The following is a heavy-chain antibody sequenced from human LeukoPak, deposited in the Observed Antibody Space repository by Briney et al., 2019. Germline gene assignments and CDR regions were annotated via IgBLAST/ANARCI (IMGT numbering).Heavy chain of an antibody. CDR3: ARAGFTFSDYFGSLFDY. J-gene: IGHJ4*02. CDR1: GFTFSSYE. Sequence: GGSLRLSCAASGFTFSSYEMNWVRQAPGKGLEWVSYISSSSSTIYYADSVKGRFTISRDNAKNSLYLQMNSLRAEDTAVYYCARAGFTFSDYFGSLFDYWGQGTLVTVSS. D-gene: IGHD3-10*01. V-gene: IGHV3-48*01. CDR2: ISSSSSTI.